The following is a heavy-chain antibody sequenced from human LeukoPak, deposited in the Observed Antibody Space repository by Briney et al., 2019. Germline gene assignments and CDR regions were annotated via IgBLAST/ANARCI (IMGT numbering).Heavy chain of an antibody. CDR2: MNSDNGNT. CDR3: ANVAKGRYFFYYTDV. Sequence: ASEKVSCKTSGHSINTFGITWVRQAPGQGLEWIGWMNSDNGNTNYADKFQGRVTIIRDTSRNTAYMELRSLRSDDTAVYFCANVAKGRYFFYYTDVWGAGTTVTVSS. CDR1: GHSINTFG. J-gene: IGHJ6*03. V-gene: IGHV1-18*01. D-gene: IGHD5-12*01.